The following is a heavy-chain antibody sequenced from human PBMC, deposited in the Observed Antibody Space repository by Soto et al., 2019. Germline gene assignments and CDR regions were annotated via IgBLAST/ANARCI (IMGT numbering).Heavy chain of an antibody. J-gene: IGHJ4*02. CDR1: GGTFSNYA. V-gene: IGHV1-69*06. Sequence: QVQLVQSGAEVKKPGSSVKVSCQASGGTFSNYAFSWMRQAPGQGLEWTGGIIPIFGTTKYAQRFLDRVTITADKSTSTLYMELSSLRSEDTAVYYCARASNYYGTGWISNFDLWGQGALVTVSS. CDR3: ARASNYYGTGWISNFDL. D-gene: IGHD3-10*01. CDR2: IIPIFGTT.